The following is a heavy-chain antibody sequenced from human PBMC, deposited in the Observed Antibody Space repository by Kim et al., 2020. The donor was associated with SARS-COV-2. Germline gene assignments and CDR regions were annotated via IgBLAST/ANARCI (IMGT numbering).Heavy chain of an antibody. J-gene: IGHJ4*01. CDR3: ARRRNCSGVSCYDY. D-gene: IGHD2-15*01. CDR2: ISNTGST. V-gene: IGHV4-39*01. CDR1: GDSIRSNTFH. Sequence: SETLSLTCTVSGDSIRSNTFHWGWIRQSPGKGLEWIGSISNTGSTYYKPSLKSRVIISLDTSKNQLSLKVDSVTAADTAFYYCARRRNCSGVSCYDYWG.